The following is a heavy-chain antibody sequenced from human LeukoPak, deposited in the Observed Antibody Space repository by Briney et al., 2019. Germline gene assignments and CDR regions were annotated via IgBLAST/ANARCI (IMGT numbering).Heavy chain of an antibody. J-gene: IGHJ2*01. V-gene: IGHV4-59*01. CDR1: GDSINNYY. CDR3: VRTYYYGSGNYYNWYLDL. CDR2: IYYSGCT. D-gene: IGHD3-10*01. Sequence: PSETLSLTCTVSGDSINNYYCSWIRQPPGKGLEYIGYIYYSGCTNYNPSLMSRVTMSVDTSKNQFSLKLTSVPVADPALYYCVRTYYYGSGNYYNWYLDLWGRGTLVTVSS.